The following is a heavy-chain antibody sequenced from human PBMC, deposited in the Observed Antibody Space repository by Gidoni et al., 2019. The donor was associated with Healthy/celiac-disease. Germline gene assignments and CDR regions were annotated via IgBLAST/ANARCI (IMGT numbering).Heavy chain of an antibody. CDR1: GFTFSSYA. CDR3: AKGGITFGGVIVIPQFEY. Sequence: EVQLLESGGGLVQPGGSLRLSWAASGFTFSSYAMSWVRQAPGKGLELVSAISCSGGSTYYADSVKGRFTISRDNSKNTLYLQMNSLRAEDTAVYYCAKGGITFGGVIVIPQFEYWGQGTLVTVSS. D-gene: IGHD3-16*02. V-gene: IGHV3-23*01. J-gene: IGHJ4*02. CDR2: ISCSGGST.